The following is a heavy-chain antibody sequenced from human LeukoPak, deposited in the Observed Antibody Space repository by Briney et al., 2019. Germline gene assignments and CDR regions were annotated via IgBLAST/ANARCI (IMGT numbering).Heavy chain of an antibody. J-gene: IGHJ1*01. D-gene: IGHD4-23*01. Sequence: SETLSLTCTVSGGSISNYYWSWIRQPPGKGLEWIGYIYYSGSTYYNPSLKSRVTISVDTSKNQFSLKLSSVTAADTAVYYCARYLDYGGNSRVFQHWGQGTLVTVSS. CDR2: IYYSGST. V-gene: IGHV4-59*12. CDR1: GGSISNYY. CDR3: ARYLDYGGNSRVFQH.